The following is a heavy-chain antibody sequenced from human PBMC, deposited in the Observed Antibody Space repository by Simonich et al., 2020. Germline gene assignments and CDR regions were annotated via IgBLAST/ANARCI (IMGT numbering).Heavy chain of an antibody. Sequence: QVQLVQSGAEVKKPGASVKVSCKASGYTFTGYYMHGVRQAPGQGLEWMGRINPNSGGTNYAQKVQGRVTMTRDTSISTAYMELSRLRSDDTAVYYCARDWYYYDSSGYYSDAFDIWGQGTMVTVSS. CDR3: ARDWYYYDSSGYYSDAFDI. J-gene: IGHJ3*02. CDR1: GYTFTGYY. D-gene: IGHD3-22*01. CDR2: INPNSGGT. V-gene: IGHV1-2*06.